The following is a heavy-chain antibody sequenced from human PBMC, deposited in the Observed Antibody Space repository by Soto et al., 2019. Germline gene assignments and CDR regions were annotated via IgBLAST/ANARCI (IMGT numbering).Heavy chain of an antibody. J-gene: IGHJ4*02. V-gene: IGHV3-72*01. CDR1: GFTFSDHY. CDR3: ARYSGSYSRGLDY. D-gene: IGHD1-26*01. Sequence: EVQLVESGGGLVQPGGSLRLSCAASGFTFSDHYMEWVRQAPGKGLEWVGRIRNKANSYNTEYAASVKGRFNISRDDSRNLLCLQMNSLKTEDTAVFYCARYSGSYSRGLDYWGQGAPGIVSS. CDR2: IRNKANSYNT.